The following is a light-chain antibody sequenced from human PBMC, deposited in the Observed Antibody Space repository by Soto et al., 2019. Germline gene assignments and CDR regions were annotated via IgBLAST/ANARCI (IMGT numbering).Light chain of an antibody. V-gene: IGKV3-15*01. CDR2: DAS. J-gene: IGKJ3*01. CDR3: QQCNSWPLT. CDR1: QSVSSR. Sequence: EIVMTQSPATLSVSPGERASLSCRASQSVSSRLAWYQQKSGQAPRLLIYDASTRATGIPDRFSGSGSGTEFTLTISTLQSEDFAVYYCQQCNSWPLTFGPGTKVGIK.